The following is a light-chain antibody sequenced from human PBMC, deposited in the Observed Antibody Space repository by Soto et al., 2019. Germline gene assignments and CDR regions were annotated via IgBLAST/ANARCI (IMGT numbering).Light chain of an antibody. Sequence: QSVLTQPTSVSGSPGQSITISCTGTSSDVGTYNYVSWYQQHPGKSPKLMIYEVTNRPSGVSNRFSGSKSGNTASLTISGLQTEDEAHYYCSSYTSTTPLVFGGGTKLTVL. J-gene: IGLJ2*01. CDR3: SSYTSTTPLV. CDR1: SSDVGTYNY. V-gene: IGLV2-14*01. CDR2: EVT.